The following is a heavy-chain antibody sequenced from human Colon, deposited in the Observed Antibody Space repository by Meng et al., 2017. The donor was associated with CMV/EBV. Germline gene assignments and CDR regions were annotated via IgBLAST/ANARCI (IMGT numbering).Heavy chain of an antibody. CDR3: VRDRFGVITPDVFDI. J-gene: IGHJ3*02. V-gene: IGHV3-21*06. CDR1: GFSLNHYG. Sequence: GGSLRLSCAASGFSLNHYGMNWVRQAPGKGLEWVASITTTSRYIYYGDSVKGRFTVSRDNGQNSVFLQMNSLRAEDTAVYYCVRDRFGVITPDVFDIWGQGTMVTVSS. D-gene: IGHD3-16*02. CDR2: ITTTSRYI.